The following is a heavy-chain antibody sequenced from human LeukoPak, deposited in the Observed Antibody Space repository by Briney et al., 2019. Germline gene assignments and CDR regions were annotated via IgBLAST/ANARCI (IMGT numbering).Heavy chain of an antibody. J-gene: IGHJ4*02. CDR1: GFTFSSYS. V-gene: IGHV3-48*01. CDR3: ARDQWVGATMGY. CDR2: ISSSSSTT. D-gene: IGHD1-26*01. Sequence: GGSLRLSCAASGFTFSSYSMNWVRQAPGKGLEWVSYISSSSSTTYYADSVKGRFTISRDNAKNSLYLQMNSLRAEDTAVYYCARDQWVGATMGYWGQGTLVTVSS.